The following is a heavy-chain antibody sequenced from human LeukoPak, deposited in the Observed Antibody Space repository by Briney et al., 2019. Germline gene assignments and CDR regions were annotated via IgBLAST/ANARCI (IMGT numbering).Heavy chain of an antibody. V-gene: IGHV1-3*01. Sequence: FQGRVTITRDTSASTAYMELSSLRSEDTAEYYCARVGLYSGSLDYWGQGTLVTVSS. CDR3: ARVGLYSGSLDY. J-gene: IGHJ4*02. D-gene: IGHD1-26*01.